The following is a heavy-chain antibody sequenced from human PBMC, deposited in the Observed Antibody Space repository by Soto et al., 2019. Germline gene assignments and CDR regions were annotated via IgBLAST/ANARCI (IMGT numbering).Heavy chain of an antibody. D-gene: IGHD2-15*01. CDR3: ASEDCRNTNCLKGFDY. V-gene: IGHV1-2*02. CDR2: INPKSGGP. CDR1: GYTFTDYY. Sequence: QVQLVQSGAEVKKPGDSVKVSCKTSGYTFTDYYMHWVRQAPGQGFEWGGGINPKSGGPKYVPKFQGRVTVTRDTSTSTAYMELNRLTSDDTAVYYCASEDCRNTNCLKGFDYWGQGTLVTVSS. J-gene: IGHJ4*02.